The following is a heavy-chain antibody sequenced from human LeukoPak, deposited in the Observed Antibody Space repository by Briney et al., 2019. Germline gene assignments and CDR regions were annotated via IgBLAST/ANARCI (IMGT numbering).Heavy chain of an antibody. CDR1: GYSFTSYW. CDR3: ARLGRDYGDYRNWSDP. V-gene: IGHV5-51*01. CDR2: IYPGDSDT. J-gene: IGHJ5*02. D-gene: IGHD4-17*01. Sequence: GESLKISCKGSGYSFTSYWIGWVRQMPGKGLEWMGIIYPGDSDTRYSPSFQGQVTISADKSISTAYLQWSSLKASDTAMYYCARLGRDYGDYRNWSDPWGQGTLVTVSS.